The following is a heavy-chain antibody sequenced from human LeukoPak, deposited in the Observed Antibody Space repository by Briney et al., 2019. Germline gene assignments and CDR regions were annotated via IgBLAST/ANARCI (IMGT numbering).Heavy chain of an antibody. Sequence: GALRLSCAASGLTFSRHWMRWVRQAPGKGLEGVANIKNDGSEEYYVDSVKGRFTISSDNARNSLFLQMNSLTVEDTAVYYCARAIRGSAVDTGDRWGQGTLVTVSS. V-gene: IGHV3-7*01. CDR3: ARAIRGSAVDTGDR. D-gene: IGHD3-10*01. CDR1: GLTFSRHW. CDR2: IKNDGSEE. J-gene: IGHJ4*02.